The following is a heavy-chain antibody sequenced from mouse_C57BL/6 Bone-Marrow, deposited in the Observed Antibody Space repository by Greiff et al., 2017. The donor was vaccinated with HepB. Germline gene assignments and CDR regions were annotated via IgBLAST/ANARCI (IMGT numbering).Heavy chain of an antibody. Sequence: VQLQQPGAELVKPGASVKMSCKASGYTFTSYWITWVKQRPGQGLEWIGDIYPGSGSTNYNEKFKSKATLTVDTSSSTPYLQLSSLTSWASAVYYCSRAPRSYFDYWGQGTTLTVSS. CDR2: IYPGSGST. CDR3: SRAPRSYFDY. V-gene: IGHV1-55*01. J-gene: IGHJ2*01. CDR1: GYTFTSYW.